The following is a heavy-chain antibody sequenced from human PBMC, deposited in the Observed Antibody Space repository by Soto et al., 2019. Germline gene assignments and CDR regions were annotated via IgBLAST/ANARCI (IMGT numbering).Heavy chain of an antibody. J-gene: IGHJ6*02. CDR1: GFTFSSYA. CDR3: ARDLERWLQDYYYYGMDV. V-gene: IGHV3-30-3*01. Sequence: PXGSLRLSCAASGFTFSSYAMHWVRQAPGKGLEWVAVISYDGSNKYYADSVKGRFTISRDNSKNTLYLQMNSLRAEDTAVYYCARDLERWLQDYYYYGMDVWGQGTTVTVSS. CDR2: ISYDGSNK. D-gene: IGHD5-12*01.